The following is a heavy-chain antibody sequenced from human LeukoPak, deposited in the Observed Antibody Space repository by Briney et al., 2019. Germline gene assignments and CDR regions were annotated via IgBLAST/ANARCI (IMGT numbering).Heavy chain of an antibody. CDR3: ARGGSGSYFDAFDI. CDR1: GGSISSYY. J-gene: IGHJ3*02. Sequence: PSETLSPTCTVSGGSISSYYWSWIRQPAGKGLEWIGRIYTSGSTNYNPSLKSRVTMSVDTSKNQFSLKLNSVTAADTAVYYCARGGSGSYFDAFDIWGQGTMVTVSS. V-gene: IGHV4-4*07. CDR2: IYTSGST. D-gene: IGHD1-26*01.